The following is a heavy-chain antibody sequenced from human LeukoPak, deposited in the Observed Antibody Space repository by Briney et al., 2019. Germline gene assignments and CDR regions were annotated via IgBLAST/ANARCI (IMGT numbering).Heavy chain of an antibody. D-gene: IGHD3-3*01. Sequence: GGSLRLSCAASGFTFSSYSMNWVRQAPGKGLEWVSYISSSSSTIYYADSVKGRFTISRDNAKNSLYLQMNSLRAEDTAVYYCAREKLRFLEWPFNAFDIWGQWTMVTVSS. J-gene: IGHJ3*02. CDR1: GFTFSSYS. CDR3: AREKLRFLEWPFNAFDI. V-gene: IGHV3-48*01. CDR2: ISSSSSTI.